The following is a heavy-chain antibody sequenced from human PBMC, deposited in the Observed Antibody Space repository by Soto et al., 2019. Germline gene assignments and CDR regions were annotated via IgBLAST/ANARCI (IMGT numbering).Heavy chain of an antibody. CDR1: GFTFSSYA. D-gene: IGHD4-17*01. J-gene: IGHJ3*02. CDR3: AKGTAADHGDYVPFHAFDI. V-gene: IGHV3-23*01. Sequence: GGSLRLSCAASGFTFSSYAMSWVRQAPGKGLEWVSAISGSGGSTYYADSVKGRFTISRDNSKNTLYLQMNSLRAEDTAVYYCAKGTAADHGDYVPFHAFDIWGQGTMVTVSS. CDR2: ISGSGGST.